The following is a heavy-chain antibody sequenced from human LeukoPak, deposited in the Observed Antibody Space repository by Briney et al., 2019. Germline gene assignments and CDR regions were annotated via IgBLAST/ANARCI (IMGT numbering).Heavy chain of an antibody. CDR2: MYLSGTT. V-gene: IGHV4-4*02. D-gene: IGHD3-22*01. CDR3: AGLGGRYSSGLYYYYFDY. CDR1: GDSINSLDL. J-gene: IGHJ4*02. Sequence: SETLSLTCTVSGDSINSLDLWSWVRQPPGKGLEWIGEMYLSGTTHSNPSVKSRVTISIDKSKNQFFLNLSSVTAADTAVYYCAGLGGRYSSGLYYYYFDYWGQGTLVTVSS.